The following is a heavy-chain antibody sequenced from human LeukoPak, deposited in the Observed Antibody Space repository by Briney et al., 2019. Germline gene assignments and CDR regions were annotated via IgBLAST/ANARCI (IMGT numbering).Heavy chain of an antibody. CDR3: ARDYYGSGSYSEYYYYGMDV. D-gene: IGHD3-10*01. CDR2: ISSSSSYI. CDR1: GFTFSSYS. V-gene: IGHV3-21*01. J-gene: IGHJ6*02. Sequence: TGGSLRLSCAASGFTFSSYSMNWVRQAPGKGLEWVSSISSSSSYIYYADSVKGRFTISRDNAKNSLYLQMNSLRAEDTAVYYCARDYYGSGSYSEYYYYGMDVWGQGTTVAVSS.